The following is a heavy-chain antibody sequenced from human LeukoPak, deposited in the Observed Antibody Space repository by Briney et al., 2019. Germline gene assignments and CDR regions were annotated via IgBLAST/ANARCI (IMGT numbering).Heavy chain of an antibody. Sequence: GGSPELSCSVSGIPFSTYFCMHCARQAPGKRRVWVSRIRWGGGCSTYAVSVRARFTISRDNAKNTLYPQVQTLRAEHTAVYYCVRDPDLGAYSSFVPWGQGPLVSVSS. D-gene: IGHD4-23*01. CDR1: GIPFSTYFC. J-gene: IGHJ5*02. CDR3: VRDPDLGAYSSFVP. CDR2: IRWGGGCS. V-gene: IGHV3-74*01.